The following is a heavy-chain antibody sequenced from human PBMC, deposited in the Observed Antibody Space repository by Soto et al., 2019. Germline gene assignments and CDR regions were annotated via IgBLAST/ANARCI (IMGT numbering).Heavy chain of an antibody. J-gene: IGHJ6*02. CDR3: ARGGAARSFYYYYGMDV. D-gene: IGHD6-6*01. Sequence: SETLSLTCAVYGGSFSGYYWSWIRQPPGKGLEWIGEINHSGSTNYNPSLKSRVTISVDTSKNQFSLKLSSVTAADTAVYYCARGGAARSFYYYYGMDVWGQGTTVTVSS. CDR2: INHSGST. V-gene: IGHV4-34*01. CDR1: GGSFSGYY.